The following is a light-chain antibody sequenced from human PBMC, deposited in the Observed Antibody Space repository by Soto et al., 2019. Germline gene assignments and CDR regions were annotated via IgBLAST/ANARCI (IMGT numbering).Light chain of an antibody. Sequence: QSVLTQPASVSGSPGQSITISCTGTSSDVGGYNFVSWYQHHPGKAPKLIIYDVSNRPSGVSNRFSGSKSGNTASLTISGLQAEDEADYYCSSYTPSSTPFVFGTGTKVTV. CDR1: SSDVGGYNF. J-gene: IGLJ1*01. CDR2: DVS. CDR3: SSYTPSSTPFV. V-gene: IGLV2-14*03.